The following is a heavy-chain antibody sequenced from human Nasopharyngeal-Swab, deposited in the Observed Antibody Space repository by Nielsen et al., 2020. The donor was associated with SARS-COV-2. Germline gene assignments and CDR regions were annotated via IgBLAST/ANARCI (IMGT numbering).Heavy chain of an antibody. CDR3: ARGHYDFPSGGSYYGMDV. D-gene: IGHD3-3*01. CDR1: GFTFSSYW. Sequence: GESLKISCAASGFTFSSYWMHWARQVPGKGLAWVSRINRDGDQTDYADSVKGRFTISRDNAKNTLYLQLHSLRAEDTAVYFCARGHYDFPSGGSYYGMDVWGQGTTVIVSS. J-gene: IGHJ6*02. CDR2: INRDGDQT. V-gene: IGHV3-74*01.